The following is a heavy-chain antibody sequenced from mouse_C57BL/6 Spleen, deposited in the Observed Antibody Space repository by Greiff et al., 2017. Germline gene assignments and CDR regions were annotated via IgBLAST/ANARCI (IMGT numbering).Heavy chain of an antibody. CDR1: GYAFSSSW. V-gene: IGHV1-82*01. D-gene: IGHD2-4*01. CDR2: IYPGDGDT. J-gene: IGHJ2*01. Sequence: QVQLQQSGPELVKPGASVKISCKASGYAFSSSWMNWVKQRPGKGLEWIGRIYPGDGDTNYNGKFKGKATLTADKSSSTAYMQLSSLTSEDSAVYFCARNYYDYDEGFDYWGQGTTLTVSS. CDR3: ARNYYDYDEGFDY.